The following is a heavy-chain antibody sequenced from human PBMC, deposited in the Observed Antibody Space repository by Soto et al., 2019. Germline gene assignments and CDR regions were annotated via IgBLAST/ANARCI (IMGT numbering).Heavy chain of an antibody. CDR3: ARDTSDFPDY. J-gene: IGHJ4*02. Sequence: QVQLVESGGGVVQPGRSLRLSCAASGFTFSSYGMHWVRQAPGKGLEWVAVIWYDGSNKYYADSVKGRFTISRDNSKNTLFLQMNSLRAEDTAVYYCARDTSDFPDYWGQGTLVTVSS. CDR2: IWYDGSNK. V-gene: IGHV3-33*01. CDR1: GFTFSSYG.